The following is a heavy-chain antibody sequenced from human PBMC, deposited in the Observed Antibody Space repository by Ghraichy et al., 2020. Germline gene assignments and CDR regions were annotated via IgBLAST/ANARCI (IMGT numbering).Heavy chain of an antibody. V-gene: IGHV7-4-1*02. J-gene: IGHJ6*03. CDR1: GYTFTSYA. D-gene: IGHD2-15*01. CDR3: AREGYCSGGSCYSVLPDYYYYMDV. CDR2: INTNTGNP. Sequence: ASVKVSCKASGYTFTSYAMNWVRQAPGQGLEWMGWINTNTGNPTYAQGFTGRFVFSLDTSVSTAYLQISSLKAEDTAVYYCAREGYCSGGSCYSVLPDYYYYMDVWGKGTTVTVSS.